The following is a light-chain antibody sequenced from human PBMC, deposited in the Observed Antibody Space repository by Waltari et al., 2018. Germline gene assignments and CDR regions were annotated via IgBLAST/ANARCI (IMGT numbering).Light chain of an antibody. CDR3: QQYYSNPQT. CDR1: QSVSSSY. CDR2: GAS. Sequence: EIVLTQSPGTLSLSPGERATLSCRASQSVSSSYLAWYQQKPGQAPRLLIYGASSRATGIPDRFSGSGSGTDFTLTISNLQAEDVAVYYCQQYYSNPQTFGPGTKLEI. V-gene: IGKV3-20*01. J-gene: IGKJ2*01.